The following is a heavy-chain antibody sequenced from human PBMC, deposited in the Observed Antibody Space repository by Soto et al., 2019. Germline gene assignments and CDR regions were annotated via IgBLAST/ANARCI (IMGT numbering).Heavy chain of an antibody. CDR3: ARNSGSYLYYFDY. Sequence: QVQLVESGGGVVQPGRSLRLSCAASGFTFSSYGMHWVRQAPGKGLEWVAVIWYDGSNKYYADSVKGRFTISRDNFKNTLYLQMNSLRAEDTAVYYCARNSGSYLYYFDYWGQGTLVTVSS. CDR1: GFTFSSYG. V-gene: IGHV3-33*01. J-gene: IGHJ4*02. CDR2: IWYDGSNK. D-gene: IGHD1-26*01.